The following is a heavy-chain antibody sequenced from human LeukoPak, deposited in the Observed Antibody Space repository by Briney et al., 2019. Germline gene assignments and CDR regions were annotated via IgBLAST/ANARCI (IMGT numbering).Heavy chain of an antibody. V-gene: IGHV3-21*01. J-gene: IGHJ4*02. CDR3: ARGGRWLQSPPEN. Sequence: SGGSLRLSCAASGFTFSSYSMNWVRQAPGKGLEWVSSISSSSSYIYYADSVKGRFTISRDNAKNSLYLQMNSLRAEDTAVYYCARGGRWLQSPPENWGQGTLVTVSS. D-gene: IGHD5-24*01. CDR2: ISSSSSYI. CDR1: GFTFSSYS.